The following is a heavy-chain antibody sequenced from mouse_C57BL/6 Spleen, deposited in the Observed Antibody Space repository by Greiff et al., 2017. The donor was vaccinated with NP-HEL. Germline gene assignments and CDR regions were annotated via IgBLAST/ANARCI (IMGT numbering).Heavy chain of an antibody. CDR2: ISSGSSTI. Sequence: DVMLVESGGGLVKPGGSLKLSYGMHWVRQAPEKGLEWVAYISSGSSTIYYADTVKGRFTISRDNAKNTLFLQMTSLRSEDTAMYYCARTLYYGNYGYAMDYWGQGTSVTVSS. J-gene: IGHJ4*01. D-gene: IGHD2-1*01. V-gene: IGHV5-17*01. CDR3: ARTLYYGNYGYAMDY. CDR1: G.